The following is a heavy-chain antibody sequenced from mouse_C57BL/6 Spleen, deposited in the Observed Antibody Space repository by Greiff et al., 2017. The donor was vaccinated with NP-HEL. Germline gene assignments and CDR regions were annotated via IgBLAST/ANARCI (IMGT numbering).Heavy chain of an antibody. CDR2: ISYDGSN. CDR1: GYSITSGYY. J-gene: IGHJ1*03. D-gene: IGHD1-1*01. V-gene: IGHV3-6*01. Sequence: EVKLQESGPGLVKPSQSLSLTCSVTGYSITSGYYWNWIRQFPGNKLEWMGYISYDGSNNYNPSLKNRISITRDTSKNQFFLKLNSVTTEDTATYYCAIYYGSSHWYFDVWGTGTTVTVSS. CDR3: AIYYGSSHWYFDV.